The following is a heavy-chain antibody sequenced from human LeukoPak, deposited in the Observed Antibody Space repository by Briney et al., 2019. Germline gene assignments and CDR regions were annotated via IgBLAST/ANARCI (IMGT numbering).Heavy chain of an antibody. CDR2: NYDSGST. CDR3: ARHFDLYYGMDV. Sequence: SETLSLTCTVSGVSINRRSDYWGWVRQSPGKGLGWIGTNYDSGSTYNNPSLKSRVTVSEDTSKNQFCLKVSSVTAADTAVYYCARHFDLYYGMDVWGQGTTVTVSS. D-gene: IGHD3-9*01. J-gene: IGHJ6*02. V-gene: IGHV4-39*01. CDR1: GVSINRRSDY.